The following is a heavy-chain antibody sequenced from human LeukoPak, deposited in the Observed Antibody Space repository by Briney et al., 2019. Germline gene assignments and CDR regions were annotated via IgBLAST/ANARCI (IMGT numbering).Heavy chain of an antibody. Sequence: GGSLRLSCTASGFTFSDYILDWVCQAPGKGLEWVGRIRRGTNSYTTEYAASVKGRFIISRDDLKNSLYLHMNSLNTEDTAVYHCTRDGGEGGNSAFDIWGQGTRVTVSS. CDR1: GFTFSDYI. J-gene: IGHJ3*02. CDR3: TRDGGEGGNSAFDI. D-gene: IGHD3-16*01. CDR2: IRRGTNSYTT. V-gene: IGHV3-72*01.